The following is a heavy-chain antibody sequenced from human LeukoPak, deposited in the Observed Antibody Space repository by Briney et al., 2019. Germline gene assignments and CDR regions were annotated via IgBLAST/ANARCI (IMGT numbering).Heavy chain of an antibody. J-gene: IGHJ5*02. CDR3: ARDRLAYCGGDCYSSWFDP. V-gene: IGHV1-2*06. CDR2: INRNSGGT. D-gene: IGHD2-21*02. CDR1: GYTFTGYY. Sequence: ASVKVSCKASGYTFTGYYMHWVRQAPGQGLEWMGRINRNSGGTNYAQKFQGRVTMTRDTSISTAYMELSRLRSDDTAVYYCARDRLAYCGGDCYSSWFDPWGQGTLVTVSS.